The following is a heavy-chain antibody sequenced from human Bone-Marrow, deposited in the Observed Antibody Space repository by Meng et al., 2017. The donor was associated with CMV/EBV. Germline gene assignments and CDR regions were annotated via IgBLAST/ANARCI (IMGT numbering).Heavy chain of an antibody. D-gene: IGHD3-3*01. CDR1: GGSISSYH. V-gene: IGHV4-59*08. CDR2: IYYSGST. J-gene: IGHJ4*02. Sequence: AETLFLTCTVSGGSISSYHWSCIRQPPGKGLEWIGYIYYSGSTYYTPSLKSRVTISVDTSKNQFSLKLSSVTAADTAVYYCARVGKGDFGVVIDYWGQGTLVTVSS. CDR3: ARVGKGDFGVVIDY.